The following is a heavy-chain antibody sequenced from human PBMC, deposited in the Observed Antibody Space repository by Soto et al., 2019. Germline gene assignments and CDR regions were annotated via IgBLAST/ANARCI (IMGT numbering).Heavy chain of an antibody. V-gene: IGHV4-59*01. Sequence: PSETLSLTCTVSGGSISSYYWSWIRQPPGKGLEWIGYIYYSGSTNYNPSLKSRVTISVDTSKNQFSLKLSSVTAADTAVYYCAREGYDSSGQYYFDYWGQGTLVTVPQ. CDR2: IYYSGST. J-gene: IGHJ4*02. D-gene: IGHD3-22*01. CDR1: GGSISSYY. CDR3: AREGYDSSGQYYFDY.